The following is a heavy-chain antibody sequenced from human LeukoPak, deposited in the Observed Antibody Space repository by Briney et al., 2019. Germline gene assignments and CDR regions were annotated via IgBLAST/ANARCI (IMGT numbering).Heavy chain of an antibody. Sequence: GGSLRLSCAASGFSFSSHVMHWVRQAPGKGLEWVSGISGSGGDTYYADSVKGQFTIPRDNSKNTLNLQMNGLRAEDTALYYCAKDQNYESSGYYGGLDYWGQGTLVTVSS. CDR2: ISGSGGDT. J-gene: IGHJ4*02. D-gene: IGHD3-22*01. CDR3: AKDQNYESSGYYGGLDY. CDR1: GFSFSSHV. V-gene: IGHV3-23*01.